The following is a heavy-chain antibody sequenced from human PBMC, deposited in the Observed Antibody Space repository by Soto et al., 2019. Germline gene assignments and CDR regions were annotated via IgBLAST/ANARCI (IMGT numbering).Heavy chain of an antibody. Sequence: ASVKVSCKASGYTFTSYGISWVRQAPGQGLEWMGWISAYNGNTNYAQKLQGRVTMTTDTSTSTAYMELRSLRSDDTAVYYCAREAQTGQQWLVLYYYGMDVWGQGTTVTVSS. CDR1: GYTFTSYG. J-gene: IGHJ6*02. D-gene: IGHD6-19*01. CDR3: AREAQTGQQWLVLYYYGMDV. CDR2: ISAYNGNT. V-gene: IGHV1-18*01.